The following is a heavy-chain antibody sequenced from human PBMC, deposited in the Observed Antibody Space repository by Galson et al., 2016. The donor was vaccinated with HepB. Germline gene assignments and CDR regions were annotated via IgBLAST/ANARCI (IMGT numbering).Heavy chain of an antibody. CDR3: VRDRKTFYYDRSGVWYLDY. J-gene: IGHJ4*02. CDR1: GYTFTSYG. Sequence: SVKVSCKASGYTFTSYGISWVRQAPGQGLEWMGWISPYNGNTMYAQQLQGRVAMTTDTSTNTAYMELTSLRSDDTAVYYCVRDRKTFYYDRSGVWYLDYWGRGILVTVSS. CDR2: ISPYNGNT. V-gene: IGHV1-18*04. D-gene: IGHD3-22*01.